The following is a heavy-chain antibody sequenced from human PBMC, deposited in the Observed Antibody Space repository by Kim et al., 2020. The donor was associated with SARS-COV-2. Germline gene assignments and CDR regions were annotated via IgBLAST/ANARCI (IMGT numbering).Heavy chain of an antibody. CDR3: TTVLDYYGSDSYSNYFDY. J-gene: IGHJ4*02. CDR2: IKSKTDGGTT. D-gene: IGHD3-10*01. V-gene: IGHV3-15*01. Sequence: GGSLRLSCAASGITFNNAWMSWVRQAPGKGLEWVGLIKSKTDGGTTDYAAPVQGRFIMSRDDSKNTLYLQMNSLKTEDTAVYYCTTVLDYYGSDSYSNYFDYWGQGTPVTVSS. CDR1: GITFNNAW.